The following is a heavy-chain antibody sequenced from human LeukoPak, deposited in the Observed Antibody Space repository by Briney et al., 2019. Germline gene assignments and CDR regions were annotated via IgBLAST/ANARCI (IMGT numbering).Heavy chain of an antibody. CDR1: GGTFSSYA. J-gene: IGHJ4*02. D-gene: IGHD4-17*01. CDR3: AREATVTWIFDY. V-gene: IGHV1-69*04. CDR2: IIPILGIA. Sequence: SVKVSCKASGGTFSSYAISWVRQAPGQGLEWMGRIIPILGIANYAQKFQGRVTITADKSTSTAYMELSSLRSEDTAVYYCAREATVTWIFDYWGQGTLVTVSS.